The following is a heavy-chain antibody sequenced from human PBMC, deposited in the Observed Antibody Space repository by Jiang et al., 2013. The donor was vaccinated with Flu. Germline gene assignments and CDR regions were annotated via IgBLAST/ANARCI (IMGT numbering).Heavy chain of an antibody. V-gene: IGHV2-70*16. Sequence: KPTQTLTLTCTFSGFSLSTSGMCVSWIRQPPGKALEWLARIDWDDDKFYSTSLKTRLTISKDTSKNQVVLTMTNMDPVDTATYYCARIIPSFGGVTGTASAYYYYALDVWGQGTTVTVSS. J-gene: IGHJ6*02. CDR1: GFSLSTSGMC. CDR2: IDWDDDK. CDR3: ARIIPSFGGVTGTASAYYYYALDV. D-gene: IGHD3-16*01.